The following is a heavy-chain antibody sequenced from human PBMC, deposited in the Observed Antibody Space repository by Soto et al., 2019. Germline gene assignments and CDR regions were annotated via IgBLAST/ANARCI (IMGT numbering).Heavy chain of an antibody. CDR1: GGSFSGYY. CDR3: ARDGPLRPLGF. J-gene: IGHJ4*02. D-gene: IGHD4-17*01. CDR2: INHSGST. V-gene: IGHV4-34*01. Sequence: SETLSLTCAVYGGSFSGYYWSSIRQPPGEGLEWIGEINHSGSTNYNPSLKSRVTISVDTSKNQFSLKLSSVTAADTAVYYCARDGPLRPLGFWGQGILVTVSS.